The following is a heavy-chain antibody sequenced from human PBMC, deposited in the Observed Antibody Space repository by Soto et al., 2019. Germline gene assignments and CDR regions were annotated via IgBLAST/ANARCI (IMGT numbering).Heavy chain of an antibody. J-gene: IGHJ4*02. CDR2: ISYDGSTK. CDR1: GFTFSSYG. Sequence: GGTLRLSCAASGFTFSSYGMHWVRQAPGKGLEWVADISYDGSTKYNADSVNGRFTISRDNSKHTLYLQMNSLRAEDTALYYLAKEIFDYWGQGTLVTVSS. CDR3: AKEIFDY. V-gene: IGHV3-30*18.